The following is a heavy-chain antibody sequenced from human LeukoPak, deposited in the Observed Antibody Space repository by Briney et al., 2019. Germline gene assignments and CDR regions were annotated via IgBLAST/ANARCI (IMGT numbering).Heavy chain of an antibody. Sequence: PGGSLTLSCAVSGVSFSDYAMNWVRLAPGTGLQWVSSISGSGGSTYYADSVKGRFSISRDNSKNTLSLQMNSLRAEDTALYYCVKGGQRYDFWRIDYWGQGTVVTVSS. CDR1: GVSFSDYA. J-gene: IGHJ4*02. CDR2: ISGSGGST. CDR3: VKGGQRYDFWRIDY. D-gene: IGHD3-3*01. V-gene: IGHV3-23*01.